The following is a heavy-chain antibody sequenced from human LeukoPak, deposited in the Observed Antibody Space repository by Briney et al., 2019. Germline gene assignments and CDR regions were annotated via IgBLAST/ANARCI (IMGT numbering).Heavy chain of an antibody. J-gene: IGHJ6*03. CDR3: ARLRDYYYNYMDV. Sequence: NPSETLSLTCTVSGGSISSSSYYWGWIRQPPGKGLEWIGSIYYSGSTYYNPSLKSRVTISVDTSKIQISLKLNSVTAADTAVYYCARLRDYYYNYMDVWGKGTTVTISS. V-gene: IGHV4-39*01. CDR2: IYYSGST. CDR1: GGSISSSSYY.